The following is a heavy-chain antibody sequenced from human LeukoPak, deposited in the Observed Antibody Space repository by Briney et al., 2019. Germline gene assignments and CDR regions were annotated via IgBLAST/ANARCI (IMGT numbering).Heavy chain of an antibody. CDR1: GFTFSSYW. J-gene: IGHJ4*02. CDR3: ARQYSGYDTYYFDY. D-gene: IGHD5-12*01. CDR2: IKQDGSEK. Sequence: GGSLRLSCAASGFTFSSYWMSWVRQAPGKGLEWVANIKQDGSEKYYVDSVKGRFTISRDNAKNSLYLQMNSLRAEDTAVYYCARQYSGYDTYYFDYWGQGTLATVSS. V-gene: IGHV3-7*01.